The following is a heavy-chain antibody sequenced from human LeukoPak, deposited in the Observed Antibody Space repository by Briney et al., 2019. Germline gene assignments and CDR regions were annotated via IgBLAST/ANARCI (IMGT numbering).Heavy chain of an antibody. Sequence: SVKVSCKASGYTFTTYGISWVRQAPGQGLEWMGGIIPIFGTANYAQKFQGRVTITADKSTSTAYMELSSLRSEDTAVYYCARGSIAAALSMDVWGKGTTVTVSS. D-gene: IGHD6-13*01. CDR3: ARGSIAAALSMDV. V-gene: IGHV1-69*06. CDR2: IIPIFGTA. CDR1: GYTFTTYG. J-gene: IGHJ6*03.